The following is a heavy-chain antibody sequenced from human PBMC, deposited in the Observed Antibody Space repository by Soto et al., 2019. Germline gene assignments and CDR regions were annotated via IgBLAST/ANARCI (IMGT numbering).Heavy chain of an antibody. CDR1: GFTFSSYW. Sequence: EVQLVESGGGLVQPGGSLRLSCAASGFTFSSYWMSWVRQAPGKGLEWVANIKQDGSEKYYVDSVKGRFTISRDNAKNSLYLQMNSLSAEDTAVYYCARDRSSSWYGGWEYYYYYMDVWGKGTTVTVSS. V-gene: IGHV3-7*01. J-gene: IGHJ6*03. CDR3: ARDRSSSWYGGWEYYYYYMDV. CDR2: IKQDGSEK. D-gene: IGHD6-13*01.